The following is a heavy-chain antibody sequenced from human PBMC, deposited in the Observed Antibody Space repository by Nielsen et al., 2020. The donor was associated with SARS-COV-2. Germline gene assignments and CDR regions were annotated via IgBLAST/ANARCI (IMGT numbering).Heavy chain of an antibody. CDR1: GYTFTSYD. J-gene: IGHJ4*02. CDR2: MNPNSGNT. D-gene: IGHD6-13*01. CDR3: ASDTGIAAAGAY. Sequence: ASVKVSCKASGYTFTSYDINWVRQATGQGLEWMGWMNPNSGNTGYAQKFQGRVTMTRNTSISTAYMELSSLRSEDTAVYYCASDTGIAAAGAYWGQGTLVTVSS. V-gene: IGHV1-8*01.